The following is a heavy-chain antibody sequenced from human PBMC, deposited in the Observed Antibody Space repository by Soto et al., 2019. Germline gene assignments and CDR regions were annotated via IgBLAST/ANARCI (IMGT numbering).Heavy chain of an antibody. CDR1: GGTFRNYP. CDR3: ARVPLVVLNYFES. V-gene: IGHV1-69*02. Sequence: QVQLVQSGTEVKKPGSSVKVSCKASGGTFRNYPINWVRQAPGQGLEWMGSIFPLTDIPDYAQNFQARLTISADKYTCTADMELRSLTSDDTCMYFGARVPLVVLNYFESWGQGTLVTVSS. J-gene: IGHJ4*02. CDR2: IFPLTDIP.